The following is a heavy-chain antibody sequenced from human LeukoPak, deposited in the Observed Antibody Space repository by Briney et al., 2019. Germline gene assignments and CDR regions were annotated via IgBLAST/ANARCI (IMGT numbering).Heavy chain of an antibody. J-gene: IGHJ4*02. V-gene: IGHV3-21*01. CDR3: AREMSGSGKNY. D-gene: IGHD3-10*01. CDR2: ISSTGIYL. Sequence: IPGGSLRLSCAASGFTFSRYAMNRVPQAPGKGLEGVSSISSTGIYLDYADSVKGRFSISRDNAKNSLYLHLNSLRAGDTAAYYCAREMSGSGKNYWGQGTLVAVSS. CDR1: GFTFSRYA.